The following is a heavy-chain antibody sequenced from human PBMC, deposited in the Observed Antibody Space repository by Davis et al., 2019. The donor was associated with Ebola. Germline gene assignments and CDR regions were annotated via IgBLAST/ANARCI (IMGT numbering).Heavy chain of an antibody. CDR2: VYHTGST. Sequence: SETLSLTFAVSRGPMSSNNWWSWVRQSPESGLEWLVEVYHTGSTNYHPSLKSRVTISVDTPKNQFSLKLSSVTAADTAVYYCARVGGWGLNFDYWGQGTLVTVSS. V-gene: IGHV4-4*02. D-gene: IGHD3-16*01. J-gene: IGHJ4*02. CDR3: ARVGGWGLNFDY. CDR1: RGPMSSNNW.